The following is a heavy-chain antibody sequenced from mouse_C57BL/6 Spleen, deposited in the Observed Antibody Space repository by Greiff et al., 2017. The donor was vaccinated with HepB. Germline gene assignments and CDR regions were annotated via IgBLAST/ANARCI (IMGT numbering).Heavy chain of an antibody. CDR1: GYAFSSSW. V-gene: IGHV1-82*01. CDR2: IYPGDGDT. D-gene: IGHD1-1*01. J-gene: IGHJ3*01. Sequence: QVQLQQSGPELVKPGASVKISCKASGYAFSSSWMNWVRQRPGKGLEWIGRIYPGDGDTNYNGKFKGKATLTADKSSSTAYMQLSSLTCEDSAVYFCARSYGSSHWFAYWGQGTLVTVSA. CDR3: ARSYGSSHWFAY.